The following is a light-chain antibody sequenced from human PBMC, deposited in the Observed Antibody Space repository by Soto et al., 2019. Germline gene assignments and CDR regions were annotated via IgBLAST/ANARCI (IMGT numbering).Light chain of an antibody. CDR3: QQYNSYPIA. J-gene: IGKJ5*01. CDR1: QSISRW. V-gene: IGKV1-5*01. CDR2: GAS. Sequence: DIQMTQSPSTLSASLGDRVTITCRTSQSISRWLACSQQKPGKAPNLLIYGASSLESGVPSRFSGSGSGTEFTLTISSLQPDDFATYYCQQYNSYPIAFGQGTRLEI.